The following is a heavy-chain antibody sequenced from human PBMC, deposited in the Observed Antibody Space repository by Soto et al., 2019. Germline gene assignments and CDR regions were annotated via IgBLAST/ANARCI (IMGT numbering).Heavy chain of an antibody. Sequence: SETLSLTCTVSGGSISSYYWSWIRQPPGKGLEWIGYIYYSGSTNYNPSLKSRVTISVDTSKNQFSLKLSSVTAADTAVYYCARGLDYGDSYYYYMDVWGKGTTVTVSS. V-gene: IGHV4-59*01. CDR1: GGSISSYY. J-gene: IGHJ6*03. CDR2: IYYSGST. CDR3: ARGLDYGDSYYYYMDV. D-gene: IGHD4-17*01.